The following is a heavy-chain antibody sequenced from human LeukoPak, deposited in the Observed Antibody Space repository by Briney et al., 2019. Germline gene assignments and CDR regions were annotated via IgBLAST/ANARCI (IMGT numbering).Heavy chain of an antibody. CDR2: IWYDGSNK. CDR3: ARDPTVWGATYYYYGMDV. Sequence: GGSLRLSCAASGFTFSNYGMHWVRQAPGKGLEWVAAIWYDGSNKYYADSVKGRFTISRDNSKNTLYLQMNSLRAEDTAVYYCARDPTVWGATYYYYGMDVWGQGTTVTVSS. V-gene: IGHV3-30*19. D-gene: IGHD1-26*01. CDR1: GFTFSNYG. J-gene: IGHJ6*02.